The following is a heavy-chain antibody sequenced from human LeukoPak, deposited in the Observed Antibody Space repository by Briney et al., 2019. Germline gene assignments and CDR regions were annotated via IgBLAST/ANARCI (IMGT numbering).Heavy chain of an antibody. Sequence: PSETLSLTCTVSGGSISSYYWSWIRQPPGKGLEWIGEINDGGYTNYNPSLESRVTLSVDTSKKQFSLNLRSVTAADTAVYYCARAFGNVRGATWGQGTLVTVSS. CDR3: ARAFGNVRGAT. CDR1: GGSISSYY. CDR2: INDGGYT. V-gene: IGHV4-34*01. J-gene: IGHJ5*02. D-gene: IGHD3-10*01.